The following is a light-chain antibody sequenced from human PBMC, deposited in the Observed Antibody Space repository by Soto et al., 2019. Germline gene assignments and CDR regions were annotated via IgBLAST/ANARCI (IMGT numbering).Light chain of an antibody. J-gene: IGKJ1*01. CDR2: GAF. V-gene: IGKV3-20*01. Sequence: IVLRQSPAPLSCSQGERAAFSSRASQSVSSKLAWAQQKPGQATRFLIYGAFSRATYIPDRFSGSGSGTDFTLTISRLESEDCAVYYFQQYGNSPVTFGQGTKVDIK. CDR1: QSVSSK. CDR3: QQYGNSPVT.